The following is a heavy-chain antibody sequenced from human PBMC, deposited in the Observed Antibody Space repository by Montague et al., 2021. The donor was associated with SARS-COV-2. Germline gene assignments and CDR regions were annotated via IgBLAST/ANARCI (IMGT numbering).Heavy chain of an antibody. CDR2: VYYTGNT. D-gene: IGHD2-2*01. CDR3: AREQTSDFDI. Sequence: SETLSLTCTVSGGSISHYYWSWIRQPPGKGLEWIGYVYYTGNTNYNPSLKSRASISVDTSKNQFPLNLTSVTAADTAFYYCAREQTSDFDIWGRGTLVTVSS. CDR1: GGSISHYY. V-gene: IGHV4-59*01. J-gene: IGHJ4*02.